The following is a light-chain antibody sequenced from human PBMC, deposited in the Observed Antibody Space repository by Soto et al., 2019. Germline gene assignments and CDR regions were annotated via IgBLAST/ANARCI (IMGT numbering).Light chain of an antibody. CDR1: QSVDSSF. J-gene: IGKJ4*01. CDR3: QQRSNWPLT. CDR2: DAS. Sequence: EIVLTPSPGTLSLSPGERATLSCRASQSVDSSFLGWYQQKPGQAPRLLIYDASNRATGIPARFSGSGSGTDFTLTISSLEPEDFAVYYCQQRSNWPLTFGGGTKGDIK. V-gene: IGKV3-11*01.